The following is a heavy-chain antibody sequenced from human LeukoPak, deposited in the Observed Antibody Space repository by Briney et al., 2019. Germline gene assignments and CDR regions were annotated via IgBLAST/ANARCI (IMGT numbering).Heavy chain of an antibody. J-gene: IGHJ4*02. D-gene: IGHD2-8*01. CDR2: IWYDGSNQ. CDR1: GFTFSNYG. CDR3: ARDMVYARVGFFDY. Sequence: GKSLRLSCAASGFTFSNYGIHWVRQAPGKGLEWVAIIWYDGSNQYYADSVKGRFAISRDNSKNTVFLQMNSLRAEDTAVYYCARDMVYARVGFFDYWGQGTLVTVSS. V-gene: IGHV3-33*01.